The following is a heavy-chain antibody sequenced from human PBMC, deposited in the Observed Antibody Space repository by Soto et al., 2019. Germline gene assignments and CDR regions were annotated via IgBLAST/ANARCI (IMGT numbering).Heavy chain of an antibody. CDR3: AASYCTNGVCYPRNYYYYMDV. CDR2: IYYSGST. V-gene: IGHV4-31*03. CDR1: GGSISSGGYY. Sequence: QVQLQESGPGLVKPSQTLSLTCTVSGGSISSGGYYWSCIRQHPGKGLEWIGYIYYSGSTYYNPSLKSRVTISVDTSKNQFSLKLSSVTAADTAVYYCAASYCTNGVCYPRNYYYYMDVWGKGTTVTVSS. D-gene: IGHD2-8*01. J-gene: IGHJ6*03.